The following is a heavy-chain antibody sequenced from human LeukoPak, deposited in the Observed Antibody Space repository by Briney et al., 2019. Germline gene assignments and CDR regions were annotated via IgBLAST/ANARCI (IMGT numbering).Heavy chain of an antibody. D-gene: IGHD3-9*01. CDR1: GFTFSNYA. CDR2: ITGSGAVT. CDR3: VLWGDDDDLTGYYVPDY. V-gene: IGHV3-23*01. J-gene: IGHJ4*02. Sequence: PGASLRLSCAASGFTFSNYAMSWVRQAPGKGLEWVSDITGSGAVTYYADSVKGRFTISRENSKNTLYLQLNSLRAENTAVYYCVLWGDDDDLTGYYVPDYWGQGSLVTVS.